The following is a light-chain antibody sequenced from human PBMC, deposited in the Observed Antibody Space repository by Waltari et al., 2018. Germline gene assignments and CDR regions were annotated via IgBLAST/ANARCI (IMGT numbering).Light chain of an antibody. V-gene: IGKV3-15*01. J-gene: IGKJ1*01. CDR2: GAS. CDR1: QSVSSK. CDR3: HQYNNWPRT. Sequence: EIVMTQSPATLSVSPGERATLSCRASQSVSSKLAWYQQKPGQAPRLLIYGASTSATGIPARFSGSGSGTEFTLTISSLQSEDFAVYYCHQYNNWPRTFGQGTKVEIK.